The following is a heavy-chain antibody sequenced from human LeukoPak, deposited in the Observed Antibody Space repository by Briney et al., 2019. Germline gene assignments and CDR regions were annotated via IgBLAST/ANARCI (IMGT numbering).Heavy chain of an antibody. J-gene: IGHJ4*02. CDR2: IDTYSGNT. CDR1: GYTFTTYG. CDR3: ARVHPSGSYHKY. V-gene: IGHV1-18*01. Sequence: GESLKISCKGSGYTFTTYGITWVRQAPGQGLEWMGWIDTYSGNTNYAQKVQGRVTMTTDTSTSTAYMELRSLRSDDTAVYYCARVHPSGSYHKYWGQGTLVTVSS. D-gene: IGHD3-10*01.